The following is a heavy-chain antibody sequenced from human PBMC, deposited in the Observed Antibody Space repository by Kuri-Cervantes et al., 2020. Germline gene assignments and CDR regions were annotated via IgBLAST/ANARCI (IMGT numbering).Heavy chain of an antibody. Sequence: GESLKISCAASGFTFSSYAMHWVRQAPGKGLEWVAVISYDGSNKYYADSVKGRFTISRDNSKSTLYLQMNSLKTEDTAVYYCTTNFYGSGPFDYWGQGTLVTVSS. CDR2: ISYDGSNK. V-gene: IGHV3-30-3*01. CDR1: GFTFSSYA. CDR3: TTNFYGSGPFDY. J-gene: IGHJ4*02. D-gene: IGHD3-10*01.